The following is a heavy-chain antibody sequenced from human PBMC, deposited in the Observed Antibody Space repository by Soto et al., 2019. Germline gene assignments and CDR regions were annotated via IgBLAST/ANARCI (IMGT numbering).Heavy chain of an antibody. Sequence: QVQLVESGGGVVQPGRSLRLSWEASGFTFSSYGMHWVRQAPGKGLEGVAVISYDGSNKYYADSVKGRFTISRDNSKNTLYLQMNSLRAEDTAVYYCAPWFGAFDYWGQGTLVTVSS. V-gene: IGHV3-30*03. CDR3: APWFGAFDY. CDR2: ISYDGSNK. CDR1: GFTFSSYG. J-gene: IGHJ4*02. D-gene: IGHD3-10*01.